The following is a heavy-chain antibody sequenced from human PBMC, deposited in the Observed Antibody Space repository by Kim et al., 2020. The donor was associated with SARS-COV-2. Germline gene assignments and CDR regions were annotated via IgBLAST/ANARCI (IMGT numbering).Heavy chain of an antibody. CDR2: GST. J-gene: IGHJ4*02. V-gene: IGHV4-34*01. CDR3: ARGRQWLVR. Sequence: GSTNYNPSLSGRVTISVDTSKKQFSLKVSSVTAADTAVYYCARGRQWLVRWGQGTLVTVSS. D-gene: IGHD6-19*01.